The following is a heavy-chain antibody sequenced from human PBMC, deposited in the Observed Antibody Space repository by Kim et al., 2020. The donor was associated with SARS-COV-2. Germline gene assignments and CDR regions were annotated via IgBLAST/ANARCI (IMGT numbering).Heavy chain of an antibody. D-gene: IGHD3-22*01. CDR1: GGSISSSSYY. V-gene: IGHV4-39*01. CDR2: IYYSGST. CDR3: ARRGDYYDSSGDTVVGYFDL. Sequence: SETLSLTCTVSGGSISSSSYYWGWIRQPPGKGLEWIGSIYYSGSTYYNPSLKSRVTISVDTSKNQFSLKLSSVTAADTAVYYCARRGDYYDSSGDTVVGYFDLWGRGTLVTVSS. J-gene: IGHJ2*01.